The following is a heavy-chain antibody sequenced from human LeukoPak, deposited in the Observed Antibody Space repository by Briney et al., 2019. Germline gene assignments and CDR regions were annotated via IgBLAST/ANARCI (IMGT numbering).Heavy chain of an antibody. J-gene: IGHJ3*02. V-gene: IGHV5-51*01. CDR1: GYSFTSYW. D-gene: IGHD5-12*01. Sequence: GESLKISCKGSGYSFTSYWVGWVRHMRGKGLEWMGIIYPADSDTRYSPSFQGQVTISADKSISTAYLQWSSLKASDTAMYYCARIYSGYDSAAFDIWGQGTMVTVSS. CDR3: ARIYSGYDSAAFDI. CDR2: IYPADSDT.